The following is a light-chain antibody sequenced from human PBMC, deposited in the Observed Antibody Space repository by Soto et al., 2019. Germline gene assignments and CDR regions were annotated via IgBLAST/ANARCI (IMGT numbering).Light chain of an antibody. CDR3: QQANSFPRT. J-gene: IGKJ4*01. V-gene: IGKV1-12*01. Sequence: DIQMTQSPSSVSASVGDIVTITCRASQGFSTWLAWYRRKPGRAPELLIYSASSLHSGVPSRFSGSGSETDFTLTISSLQPEDFATYYCQQANSFPRTFGGGTEVEIK. CDR2: SAS. CDR1: QGFSTW.